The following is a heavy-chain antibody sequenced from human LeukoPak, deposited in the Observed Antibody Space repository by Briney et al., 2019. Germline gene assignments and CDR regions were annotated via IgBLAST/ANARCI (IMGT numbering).Heavy chain of an antibody. CDR2: IIPILCIA. CDR1: RGTFISYA. CDR3: ASSGYRSGWTNYYYYYGMDV. D-gene: IGHD6-19*01. Sequence: ASVTVSCKASRGTFISYAISWVRQAPGQGREWMGRIIPILCIANYAQKFQGRVTITADKYTSTAYMELSRLRCEDTAVYYCASSGYRSGWTNYYYYYGMDVWGQGATVTVSS. V-gene: IGHV1-69*04. J-gene: IGHJ6*02.